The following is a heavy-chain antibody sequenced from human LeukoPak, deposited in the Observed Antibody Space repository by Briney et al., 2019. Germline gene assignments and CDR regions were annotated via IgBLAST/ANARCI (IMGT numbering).Heavy chain of an antibody. D-gene: IGHD5-24*01. CDR2: IYSGGTT. CDR3: ARGRRDGYNLGY. Sequence: GGSLRLSCAASGFTVSRNYMSWVRQAPGKGLEWVSVIYSGGTTYYADSVKGRLTISRDNSKNTLYLQMNSLRAEDTAVYYCARGRRDGYNLGYWGQGTLVTVSS. CDR1: GFTVSRNY. J-gene: IGHJ4*02. V-gene: IGHV3-53*01.